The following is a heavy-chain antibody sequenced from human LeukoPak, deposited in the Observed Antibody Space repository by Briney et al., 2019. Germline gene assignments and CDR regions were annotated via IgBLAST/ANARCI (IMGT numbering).Heavy chain of an antibody. D-gene: IGHD3-16*01. CDR1: GYTFTTYG. CDR3: ARPRGSYAYLYFDL. CDR2: ISAYNGNI. J-gene: IGHJ2*01. V-gene: IGHV1-18*01. Sequence: ASVKVSCKASGYTFTTYGISWVRQAPGQGLEWMGWISAYNGNINYAQKFQGRVTMSADASTSTAYLELRSLRSDDTAVYYCARPRGSYAYLYFDLWGRGTLVTVSS.